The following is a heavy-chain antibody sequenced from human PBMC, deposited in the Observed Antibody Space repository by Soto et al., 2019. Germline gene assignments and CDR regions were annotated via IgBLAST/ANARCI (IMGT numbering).Heavy chain of an antibody. D-gene: IGHD6-13*01. CDR1: GFTFSSYS. Sequence: PGGSLRLSCAASGFTFSSYSMNWVRQAPGKGLEWVSYISSSSTIYYADSAKGRFTISRDNAKNSLYLQMNSLRDEDTAVYYCARDRVAAAEASDVPFDYWGQGTLVTVSS. J-gene: IGHJ4*02. V-gene: IGHV3-48*02. CDR2: ISSSSTI. CDR3: ARDRVAAAEASDVPFDY.